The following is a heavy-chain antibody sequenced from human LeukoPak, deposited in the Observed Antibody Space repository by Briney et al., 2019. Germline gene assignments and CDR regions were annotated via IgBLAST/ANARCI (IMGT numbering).Heavy chain of an antibody. CDR1: GGSISSGGYS. D-gene: IGHD3-22*01. CDR2: IYHSGST. CDR3: ARVGERVYDDSSSLFDY. V-gene: IGHV4-30-2*01. Sequence: SQTLSLTCAVSGGSISSGGYSWSWIRQPPGKGLEWIGYIYHSGSTNYNPSLKSRVTISVDTSKNQFSLKLSSVTAADTAVYYCARVGERVYDDSSSLFDYWGQGTLVTVSS. J-gene: IGHJ4*02.